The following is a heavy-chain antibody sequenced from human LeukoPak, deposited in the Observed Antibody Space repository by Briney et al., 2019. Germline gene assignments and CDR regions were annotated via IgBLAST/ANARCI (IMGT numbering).Heavy chain of an antibody. J-gene: IGHJ4*02. Sequence: PGGSLRLSCAASGFTFSSYGMHWVRQAPGKGLEWVAVISYDGSNKYYADSVKGRFTISRDNSKNTLYLQMNSLRAEDTAVYYCAKETARLRFPDYWGQGTLVTVSS. D-gene: IGHD5-12*01. CDR2: ISYDGSNK. V-gene: IGHV3-30*18. CDR1: GFTFSSYG. CDR3: AKETARLRFPDY.